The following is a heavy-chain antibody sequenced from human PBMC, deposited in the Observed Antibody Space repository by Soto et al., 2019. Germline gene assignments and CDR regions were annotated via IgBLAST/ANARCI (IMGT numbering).Heavy chain of an antibody. D-gene: IGHD2-2*01. J-gene: IGHJ5*02. CDR1: GFSLSTSGVG. CDR2: IYWDDDK. CDR3: AHSEGSAMSPNWFDP. V-gene: IGHV2-5*02. Sequence: QITLKESGPTLVKPTQTLTLTCTFSGFSLSTSGVGVGWIRQPPGKALEWLALIYWDDDKRYSPSLKSRLTITKDTSKDQVVLTMTNMDPVDTATYYCAHSEGSAMSPNWFDPWGQGTLVTVSS.